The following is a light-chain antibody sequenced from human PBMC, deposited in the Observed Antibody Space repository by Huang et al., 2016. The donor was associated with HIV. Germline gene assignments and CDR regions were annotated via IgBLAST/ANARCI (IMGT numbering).Light chain of an antibody. CDR3: QQYNNWPPVT. CDR2: GVS. J-gene: IGKJ4*01. CDR1: HSVSTN. Sequence: EIVMTQSPAILSVSPGERATLSCRASHSVSTNLAWYQQKPGQSPTLLIYGVSNRATGTPARFSGRGSGTEFTLTISSLQSEDIAVYYCQQYNNWPPVTFGGGTKVEIK. V-gene: IGKV3-15*01.